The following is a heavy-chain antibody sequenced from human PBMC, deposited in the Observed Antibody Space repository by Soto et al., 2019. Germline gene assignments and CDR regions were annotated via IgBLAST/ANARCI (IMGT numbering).Heavy chain of an antibody. D-gene: IGHD3-3*01. Sequence: ASVKVSCKASGYTFTGYYMHWVRQAPGQGLEWMGWINPNSGGTNYAQKFQGWVTMTRDTSISTAYMELSRLRSDDTAVYYCARGIPIFGLVISVAVDYGMDVWGQGTTVTVSS. V-gene: IGHV1-2*04. CDR1: GYTFTGYY. J-gene: IGHJ6*02. CDR2: INPNSGGT. CDR3: ARGIPIFGLVISVAVDYGMDV.